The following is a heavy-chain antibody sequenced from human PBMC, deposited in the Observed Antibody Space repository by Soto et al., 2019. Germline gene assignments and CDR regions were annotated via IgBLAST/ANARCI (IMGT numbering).Heavy chain of an antibody. J-gene: IGHJ6*02. CDR2: IWYDGSNK. CDR1: GFTFSSYG. V-gene: IGHV3-33*01. D-gene: IGHD6-19*01. Sequence: GGSLRLSCAASGFTFSSYGMHWVRQAPGKGLEWVAVIWYDGSNKYYADSVKGRLTVSRDNSKNTLYLQMNSLRAEDTAVYYCARMGQWRVPGDYYYGMDVWGQGTSVTVSS. CDR3: ARMGQWRVPGDYYYGMDV.